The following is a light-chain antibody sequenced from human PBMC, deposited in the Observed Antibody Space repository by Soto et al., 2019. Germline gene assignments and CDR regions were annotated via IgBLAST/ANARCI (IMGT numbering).Light chain of an antibody. CDR1: QDIGDW. V-gene: IGKV1-12*01. CDR3: QQGKTFPYT. J-gene: IGKJ2*01. Sequence: IHMTQSPSTVSASVGDVINISCRASQDIGDWLAWYQQRPGEAPKLLIFHASTLHSGFPSRVSGTRSGTIFTITVSGLQPEDFATYYCQQGKTFPYTFGQGTRLET. CDR2: HAS.